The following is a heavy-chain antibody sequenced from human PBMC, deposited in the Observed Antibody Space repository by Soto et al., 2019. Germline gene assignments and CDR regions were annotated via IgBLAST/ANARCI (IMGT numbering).Heavy chain of an antibody. V-gene: IGHV1-46*01. CDR2: INPGGGSP. D-gene: IGHD3-3*01. CDR1: GYTFTSYY. J-gene: IGHJ6*02. Sequence: ASVKVSCKAPGYTFTSYYIHWVRQAPGQGLEWMGVINPGGGSPNYAQRFQGRVTMTSDTSTSTVYMELTSLRSEDTAVYYCARDRDFWSGYFTRYYYYGIDVWGQGTTVTSP. CDR3: ARDRDFWSGYFTRYYYYGIDV.